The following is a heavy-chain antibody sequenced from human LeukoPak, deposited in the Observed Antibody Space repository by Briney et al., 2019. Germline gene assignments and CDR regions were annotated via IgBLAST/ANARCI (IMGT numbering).Heavy chain of an antibody. CDR1: GGTFSSYA. J-gene: IGHJ6*03. CDR3: ARGGSSRRHYYYYYYMDV. CDR2: IIPIFGTA. Sequence: GASVKVSCKASGGTFSSYASSWVRQAPGQGLEWMGGIIPIFGTANYAQKLQGRVTITADKSTSTAYMELSSLRSEDTAVYYCARGGSSRRHYYYYYYMDVWGKGTTVTVSS. D-gene: IGHD6-6*01. V-gene: IGHV1-69*06.